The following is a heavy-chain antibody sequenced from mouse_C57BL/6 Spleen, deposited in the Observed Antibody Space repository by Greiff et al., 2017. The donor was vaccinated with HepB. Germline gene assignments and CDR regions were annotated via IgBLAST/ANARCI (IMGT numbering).Heavy chain of an antibody. CDR1: GYTFTSYG. Sequence: QVQLQQSGAELARPGASVKLSCKASGYTFTSYGISWVKQRTGQGLEWIGEINPRSGNTYYNEKFKGKATLTADKSSSTAYMELRSLTSEDSAVYFCARRGYYDYDGYFDYWGQGTTLTVSS. CDR3: ARRGYYDYDGYFDY. CDR2: INPRSGNT. V-gene: IGHV1-81*01. J-gene: IGHJ2*01. D-gene: IGHD2-4*01.